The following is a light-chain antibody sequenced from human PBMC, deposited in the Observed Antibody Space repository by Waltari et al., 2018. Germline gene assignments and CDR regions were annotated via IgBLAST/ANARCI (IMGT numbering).Light chain of an antibody. J-gene: IGKJ1*01. CDR2: QVS. Sequence: VVLTQSPFSLAVTIRQPPSIPCSCCASPLITAGRMFLNWLHPRPGPPPRRLIYQVSDRDSGVPDRCTGRESGTDFTLEISSVEAEDAGVYYCMLGTRPWTFGPGTKVEI. CDR3: MLGTRPWT. CDR1: ASPLITAGRMF. V-gene: IGKV2-30*01.